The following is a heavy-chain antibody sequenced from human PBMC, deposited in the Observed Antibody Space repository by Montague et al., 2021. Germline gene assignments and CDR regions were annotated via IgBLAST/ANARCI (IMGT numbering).Heavy chain of an antibody. CDR2: MFYGGDT. Sequence: SETLSLTCTVSSGSIFHAHWSWVRQPPGKGLEWLGSMFYGGDTSNNPSLKSRVTMSIDTSKNQFSLKLSFVTAADTAVYYCAKQVHFISGSSYKWFDPWGQGILVTVSS. J-gene: IGHJ5*02. CDR3: AKQVHFISGSSYKWFDP. D-gene: IGHD3-10*01. V-gene: IGHV4-59*08. CDR1: SGSIFHAH.